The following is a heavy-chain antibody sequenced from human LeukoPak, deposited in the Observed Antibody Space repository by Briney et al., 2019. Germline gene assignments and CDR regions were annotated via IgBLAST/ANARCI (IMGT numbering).Heavy chain of an antibody. Sequence: EASVKVSCKASGYTFTSYGISWVRQAPGQGLEWMGWISAYNGNTNYAQKLQGRVTMTTDTSTSTAYMELRSLRSDDTAVYYCARAGLEWWLLYYYYYMDVWGKGTTVTVSS. CDR2: ISAYNGNT. J-gene: IGHJ6*03. CDR3: ARAGLEWWLLYYYYYMDV. D-gene: IGHD2-15*01. CDR1: GYTFTSYG. V-gene: IGHV1-18*01.